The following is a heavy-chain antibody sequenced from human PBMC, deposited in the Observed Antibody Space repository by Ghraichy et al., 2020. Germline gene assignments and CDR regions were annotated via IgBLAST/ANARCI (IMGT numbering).Heavy chain of an antibody. Sequence: SQTLSLTCTVSGGSISSGGYYWSWIRQHPGKGLEWIGYIYYSGSTYYNPSLKSRVTISVDTSKNQFSLKLSSVTAADTAVYYCASLCSGGSCYGSFGYWGQGTLVTVSS. D-gene: IGHD2-15*01. CDR3: ASLCSGGSCYGSFGY. J-gene: IGHJ4*02. V-gene: IGHV4-31*03. CDR1: GGSISSGGYY. CDR2: IYYSGST.